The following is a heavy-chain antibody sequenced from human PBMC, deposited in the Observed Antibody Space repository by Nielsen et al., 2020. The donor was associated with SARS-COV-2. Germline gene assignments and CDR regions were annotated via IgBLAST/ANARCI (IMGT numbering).Heavy chain of an antibody. CDR3: ARVSSSWDDNWFDP. D-gene: IGHD6-13*01. V-gene: IGHV1-18*04. J-gene: IGHJ5*02. CDR2: ISVYNGNR. Sequence: ASVKVSCKASGYTFTSYPISWVRQAPGQGLEWMGWISVYNGNRNYAQKYQGRVTMTTETSTSTASMELRSLRSEDTAVYYCARVSSSWDDNWFDPWGQGTLVTVSS. CDR1: GYTFTSYP.